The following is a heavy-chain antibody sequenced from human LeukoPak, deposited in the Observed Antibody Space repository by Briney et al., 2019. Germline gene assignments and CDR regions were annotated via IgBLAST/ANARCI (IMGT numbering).Heavy chain of an antibody. CDR3: ARGLTYYYGSGSFDY. J-gene: IGHJ4*02. V-gene: IGHV4-34*01. D-gene: IGHD3-10*01. CDR1: GGSFSGYY. CDR2: INHSGST. Sequence: SETLSLTCAVYGGSFSGYYWSWIRQPPGKGLEWIGEINHSGSTNYNPSLKGRVTISVDTSKNQFSLKLSSVTAADTAVYYCARGLTYYYGSGSFDYWGQGTLVTVSS.